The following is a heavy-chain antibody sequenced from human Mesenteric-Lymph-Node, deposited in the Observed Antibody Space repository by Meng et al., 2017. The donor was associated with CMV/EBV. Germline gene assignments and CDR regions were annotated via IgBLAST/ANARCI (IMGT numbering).Heavy chain of an antibody. CDR2: ISNSGIT. J-gene: IGHJ4*02. Sequence: SETLSLTCTVSGGSISGYYWSWIRQPPGKGLEWIGFISNSGITKYNPSLKSRVTISRDTSKNQLSLRLTAVTAADTAVYYCASLVPIAGTPDYFDYWGQGTLVTVSS. CDR3: ASLVPIAGTPDYFDY. CDR1: GGSISGYY. D-gene: IGHD1-7*01. V-gene: IGHV4-59*01.